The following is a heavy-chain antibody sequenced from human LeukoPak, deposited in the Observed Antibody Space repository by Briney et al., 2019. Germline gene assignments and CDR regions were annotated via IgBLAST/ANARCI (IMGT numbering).Heavy chain of an antibody. CDR1: GGTFSSYA. CDR3: ARGLQLERNNWFDP. D-gene: IGHD1-1*01. V-gene: IGHV1-69*13. CDR2: IIPIFGTA. J-gene: IGHJ5*02. Sequence: SVKVSCKASGGTFSSYAISWVRQAPGQGLERMGGIIPIFGTANYAQKFQGRVTITADESTSTAYMELSSLRSEDTAVYYCARGLQLERNNWFDPWGQGTLVTVSS.